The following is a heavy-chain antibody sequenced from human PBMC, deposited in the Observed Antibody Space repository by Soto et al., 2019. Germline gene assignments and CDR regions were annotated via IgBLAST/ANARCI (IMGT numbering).Heavy chain of an antibody. CDR1: GCSVSSGSYY. J-gene: IGHJ5*02. CDR3: ARGGCSSTSCYYPQLMRWFDP. CDR2: INHSGST. V-gene: IGHV4-61*01. Sequence: PSETLSLTCTVSGCSVSSGSYYWSWIRQPPGKGLEWIGDINHSGSTNYNPSLKSRVTISVDTSKNQFSLKLSSVTAADTAVYYCARGGCSSTSCYYPQLMRWFDPWGQGTLVTVSS. D-gene: IGHD2-2*01.